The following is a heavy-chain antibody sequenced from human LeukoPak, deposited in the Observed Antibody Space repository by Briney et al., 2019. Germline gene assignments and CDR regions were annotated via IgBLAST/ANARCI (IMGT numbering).Heavy chain of an antibody. CDR2: IYHSGST. J-gene: IGHJ3*02. V-gene: IGHV4-38-2*02. D-gene: IGHD1-26*01. CDR3: ARGEKWDLHAFDI. Sequence: WIRQPPGKGLEWIGSIYHSGSTYYNPSLKSRVTISVDTSKNQFSLKLTSVIAADRAVYYCARGEKWDLHAFDIWGQGTMVTVSS.